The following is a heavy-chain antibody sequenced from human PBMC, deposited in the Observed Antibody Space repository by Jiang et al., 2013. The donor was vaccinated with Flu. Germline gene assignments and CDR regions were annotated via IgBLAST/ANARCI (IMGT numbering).Heavy chain of an antibody. Sequence: LLESGGGVVQPGRSLRLSCAASGSTFSRHAMHWVRQAPGKGLEWVAVIWYDGSNKYYPDSVKGRFTISRDNSKNTLYLQMNSLRAEDTAVYYCARGGYSGYDIKLWDSYGMDVWGQGTTVTVSS. CDR1: GSTFSRHA. CDR3: ARGGYSGYDIKLWDSYGMDV. V-gene: IGHV3-33*08. D-gene: IGHD5-12*01. J-gene: IGHJ6*02. CDR2: IWYDGSNK.